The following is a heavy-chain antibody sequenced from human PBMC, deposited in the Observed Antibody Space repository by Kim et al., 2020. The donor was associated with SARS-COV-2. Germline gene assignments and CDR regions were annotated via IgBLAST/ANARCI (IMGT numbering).Heavy chain of an antibody. V-gene: IGHV3-9*01. CDR3: AKDGGSSGWDEDDAFDI. Sequence: GGSLRLSCAASGFTFDDYAMHWVRQAPGKGLEWVSGISWNSGSIGYADSVKGRFTISRDNAKNSLYLQMNSLRAEDTALYYCAKDGGSSGWDEDDAFDI. J-gene: IGHJ3*02. CDR1: GFTFDDYA. CDR2: ISWNSGSI. D-gene: IGHD6-19*01.